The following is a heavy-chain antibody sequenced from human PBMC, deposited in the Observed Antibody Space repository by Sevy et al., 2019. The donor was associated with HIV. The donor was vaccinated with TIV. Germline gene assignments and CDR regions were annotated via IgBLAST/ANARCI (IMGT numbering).Heavy chain of an antibody. D-gene: IGHD3-10*01. V-gene: IGHV3-23*01. CDR1: GFTFSSYA. Sequence: GGSLRLSCAASGFTFSSYAMSWVRQAPGKGLEWVSAISGSGGSTYYADSVKGRFTISRDNSKNTLYLQMNSLRAEDTAVYYCAKEAGSLYYYGSDGMDVWGQGTTVTVSS. J-gene: IGHJ6*02. CDR3: AKEAGSLYYYGSDGMDV. CDR2: ISGSGGST.